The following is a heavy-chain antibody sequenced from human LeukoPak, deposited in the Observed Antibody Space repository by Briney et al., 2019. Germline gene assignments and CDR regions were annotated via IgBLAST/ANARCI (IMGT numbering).Heavy chain of an antibody. CDR2: ISGSRSST. V-gene: IGHV3-23*01. CDR1: GFPFSNFA. J-gene: IGHJ4*02. Sequence: GGSLRLSCAASGFPFSNFAMSWVRQAPGKGLEWVSAISGSRSSTHYADSVKGRFTISRDNSKNTLYLQMNSLRAEDTAIFYCAKDLVGATNYWGQGTLVAVSS. D-gene: IGHD1-26*01. CDR3: AKDLVGATNY.